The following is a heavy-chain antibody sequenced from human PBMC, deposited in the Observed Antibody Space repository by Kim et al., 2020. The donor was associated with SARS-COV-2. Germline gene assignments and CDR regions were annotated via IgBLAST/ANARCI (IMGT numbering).Heavy chain of an antibody. CDR3: ARVPSIEVGAKDY. V-gene: IGHV3-48*02. D-gene: IGHD1-26*01. J-gene: IGHJ4*02. Sequence: YADSVKGRFTISRDNAKNSLYLQMNSLRDEDTAVYYCARVPSIEVGAKDYWGQGTLVTVSS.